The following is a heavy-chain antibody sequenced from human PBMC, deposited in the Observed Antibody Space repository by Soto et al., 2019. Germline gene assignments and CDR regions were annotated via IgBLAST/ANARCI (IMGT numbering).Heavy chain of an antibody. CDR2: IYYSGST. V-gene: IGHV4-30-4*01. Sequence: QVQLQESGPGLVKPSQILSLTCTVSGGSISSGDYYWSWIRQPPGKGLEWIGYIYYSGSTYYNPSLKSRHTISVDTTKNQFSLKLSSVTAADTAVYYCASNSYGYIFYEYWGQGTLVTVSS. CDR3: ASNSYGYIFYEY. CDR1: GGSISSGDYY. J-gene: IGHJ4*02. D-gene: IGHD5-18*01.